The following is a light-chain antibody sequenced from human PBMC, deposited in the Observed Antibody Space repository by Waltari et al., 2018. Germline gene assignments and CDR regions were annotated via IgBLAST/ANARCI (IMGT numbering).Light chain of an antibody. CDR1: GLPKKY. CDR3: YSTDRSGKYRT. V-gene: IGLV3-10*01. Sequence: SYELTQAPSVSVSPGQTATITCSGAGLPKKYAYWYQQKSGRAPVMVIYEATKRPSGVPGSFSGSSSGTMATLTITGAQVEDEAVYYCYSTDRSGKYRTFGGGTKLTVL. CDR2: EAT. J-gene: IGLJ2*01.